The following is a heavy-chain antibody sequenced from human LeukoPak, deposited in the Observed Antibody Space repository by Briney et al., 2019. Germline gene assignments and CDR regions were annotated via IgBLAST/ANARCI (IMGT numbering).Heavy chain of an antibody. D-gene: IGHD5-12*01. V-gene: IGHV3-30*03. Sequence: PGGSLRLSCAASGFTFSSYGMHWVRQAPGKGLEWVAVISYDGSNKYYADSVKGRFTISRDNSKNTLYLQMNSLRAEDTAVYYCAIAGGVVATINAFDIWGQGTMVTVSS. J-gene: IGHJ3*02. CDR1: GFTFSSYG. CDR3: AIAGGVVATINAFDI. CDR2: ISYDGSNK.